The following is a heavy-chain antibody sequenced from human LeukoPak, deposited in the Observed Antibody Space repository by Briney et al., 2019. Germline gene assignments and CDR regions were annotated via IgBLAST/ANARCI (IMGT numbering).Heavy chain of an antibody. CDR1: GFTFSSYA. V-gene: IGHV3-23*01. Sequence: AGGSLRLSCAASGFTFSSYAMCWVRQAPGKGLEWVSAISGSGGSTYYADSVKGRFTISRDNSKNTLYLQMNSLRAEDTAVYYCAKEYQQQGGYWFDYWGQGTLVTVSS. J-gene: IGHJ4*02. D-gene: IGHD6-13*01. CDR2: ISGSGGST. CDR3: AKEYQQQGGYWFDY.